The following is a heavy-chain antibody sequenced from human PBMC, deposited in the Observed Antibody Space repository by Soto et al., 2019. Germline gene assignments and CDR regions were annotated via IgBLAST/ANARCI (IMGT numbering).Heavy chain of an antibody. CDR2: ISGSGGSA. D-gene: IGHD6-25*01. J-gene: IGHJ4*02. CDR1: GFIASSYA. Sequence: GALILSCSASGFIASSYAMSWVRQAPGGGLEWVSTISGSGGSAYYADSVKGRFTISRDISKNTLYLQMNSLRAEDTAVYYCAKALFSTGCFFDHWGQGTLVTVSS. CDR3: AKALFSTGCFFDH. V-gene: IGHV3-23*01.